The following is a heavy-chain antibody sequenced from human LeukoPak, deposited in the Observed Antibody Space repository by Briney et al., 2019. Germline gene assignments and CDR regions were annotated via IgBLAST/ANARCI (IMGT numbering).Heavy chain of an antibody. V-gene: IGHV4-59*08. CDR2: IYYSGST. J-gene: IGHJ3*02. Sequence: SETLSLTCTVSGGSISSYYWSWIRQPPGKGLEWIGYIYYSGSTNYNPSLKSRVTISVDTSKNQFSLKLSSVTAANTAVYYCARPLIVGSKGAFDIWGQGTMVTVSS. CDR3: ARPLIVGSKGAFDI. D-gene: IGHD3-22*01. CDR1: GGSISSYY.